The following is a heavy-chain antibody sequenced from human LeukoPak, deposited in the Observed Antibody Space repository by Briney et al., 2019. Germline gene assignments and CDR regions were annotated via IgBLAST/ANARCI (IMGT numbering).Heavy chain of an antibody. CDR2: FDPEDGET. V-gene: IGHV1-24*01. Sequence: ASVKVSCKXSGYTLTELSMHWVRQAPGKGLEWMGGFDPEDGETIYAQKFQGRATMTEDTSTDTAYMELSSLRSEDTAVYYCARVSSGSYYGGFDYWGQGTLVTVSS. CDR3: ARVSSGSYYGGFDY. J-gene: IGHJ4*02. D-gene: IGHD3-10*02. CDR1: GYTLTELS.